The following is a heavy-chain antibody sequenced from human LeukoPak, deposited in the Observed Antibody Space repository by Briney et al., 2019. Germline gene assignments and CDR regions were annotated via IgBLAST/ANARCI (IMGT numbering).Heavy chain of an antibody. D-gene: IGHD3-22*01. Sequence: ASVKVSCKASGYTFTSYDINWVRQAPGQGLEWMGIINPSGGSTSYAQKFQGRVTMTRDTSTSTVYMELSSLRSEDTAVYYCARVYYHDHSGYYFPPDYWGQGSLVTVSS. V-gene: IGHV1-46*01. J-gene: IGHJ4*02. CDR3: ARVYYHDHSGYYFPPDY. CDR1: GYTFTSYD. CDR2: INPSGGST.